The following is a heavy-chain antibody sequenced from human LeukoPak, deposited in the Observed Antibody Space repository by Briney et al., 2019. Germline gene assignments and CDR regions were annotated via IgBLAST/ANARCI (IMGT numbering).Heavy chain of an antibody. J-gene: IGHJ4*02. CDR2: IYYSGST. CDR3: ARLMGVWAAYSSSWYSYYFDY. CDR1: GDSMSSHY. D-gene: IGHD6-13*01. V-gene: IGHV4-39*01. Sequence: SETLSLTCTVSGDSMSSHYWGWFRQPPGKGLEWIGSIYYSGSTYYNPSLKSRVTISVDTSKNQFSLKLSSVTAADTAVYYCARLMGVWAAYSSSWYSYYFDYWGQGTLVTVSS.